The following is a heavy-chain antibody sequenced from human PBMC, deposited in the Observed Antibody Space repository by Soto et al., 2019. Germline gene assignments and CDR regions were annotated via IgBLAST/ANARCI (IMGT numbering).Heavy chain of an antibody. V-gene: IGHV4-59*01. CDR2: IYYSGST. CDR3: ARARGGYFHY. D-gene: IGHD3-10*01. Sequence: QVQLQESGPGLVKPSETLSLTCTVSGDSISSYYWSWIRQPPGKGLEWIGYIYYSGSTNYNPSLKSRVTISVDTPKNPFPLKLSSVTAAGTAGYYLARARGGYFHYWGQGTLVTVSS. CDR1: GDSISSYY. J-gene: IGHJ4*02.